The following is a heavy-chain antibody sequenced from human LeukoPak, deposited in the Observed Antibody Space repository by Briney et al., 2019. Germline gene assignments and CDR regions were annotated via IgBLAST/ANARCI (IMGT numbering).Heavy chain of an antibody. CDR3: ARDPVSVGLRINSDF. D-gene: IGHD1-26*01. V-gene: IGHV3-30-3*01. CDR1: GFAFSSYA. CDR2: ISNDGNNK. J-gene: IGHJ4*02. Sequence: PGGSLRLSCAASGFAFSSYAMHWVRQAPGTGLEWVTLISNDGNNKYYTDSVKGRFTISRDNTKNTVYLQMNSLRVEDTAVYFCARDPVSVGLRINSDFWGQGTLVTVSS.